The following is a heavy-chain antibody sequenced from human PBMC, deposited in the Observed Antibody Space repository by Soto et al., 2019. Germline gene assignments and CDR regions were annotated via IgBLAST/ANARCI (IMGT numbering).Heavy chain of an antibody. CDR3: ARDMSGGTYNYYYGMDV. Sequence: EVQLLESGGGLGQPGGSLRLSCAASGFSFSAYAMTWVRQAPGRGLEWVSAISGSGSPTYYADSVKGRFTISRDNSKNTLYLQMNSQRADDTAVYYCARDMSGGTYNYYYGMDVWGHGTTVTVSS. J-gene: IGHJ6*02. V-gene: IGHV3-23*01. CDR2: ISGSGSPT. CDR1: GFSFSAYA. D-gene: IGHD1-26*01.